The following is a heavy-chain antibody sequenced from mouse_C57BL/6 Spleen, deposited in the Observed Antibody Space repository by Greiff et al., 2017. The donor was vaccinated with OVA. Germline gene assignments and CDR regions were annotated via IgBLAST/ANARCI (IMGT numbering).Heavy chain of an antibody. V-gene: IGHV5-9-1*02. J-gene: IGHJ2*01. CDR3: TREGYYYGSSYFDY. CDR1: GFTFSSYA. Sequence: EVMLVESGEGLVKPGGSLKLSCAASGFTFSSYAMSWVRQTPEKRLEWVAYISSGGDYIYYADTVKGRFTISRDNARNTLYLQMSSLKSEDTAMYYCTREGYYYGSSYFDYWGQGTTLTVSS. CDR2: ISSGGDYI. D-gene: IGHD1-1*01.